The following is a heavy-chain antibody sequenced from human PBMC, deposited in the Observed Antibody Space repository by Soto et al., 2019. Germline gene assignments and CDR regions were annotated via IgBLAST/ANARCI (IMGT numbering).Heavy chain of an antibody. CDR2: IYHGGST. V-gene: IGHV4-38-2*01. J-gene: IGHJ4*02. CDR3: ASESASAGGTGTTGTLFDY. CDR1: GYSISSGYY. Sequence: LETLSLTCAVSGYSISSGYYWGWLRQPPGKGLEWIGSIYHGGSTYYNPSLKSRVTISVDTSKNQFSLKLSSVTAADTAVYYCASESASAGGTGTTGTLFDYWGQGTLVTVSS. D-gene: IGHD1-1*01.